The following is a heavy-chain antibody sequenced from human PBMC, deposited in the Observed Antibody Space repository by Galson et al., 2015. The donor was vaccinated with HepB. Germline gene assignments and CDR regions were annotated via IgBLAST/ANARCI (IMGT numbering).Heavy chain of an antibody. Sequence: SLRLSCAASGFTFSSYSMNWVRQAPGKGLEWVSSISRSSSYIYYADSVKGRFTISRDNAKNSLYLQMNSLRAEDTAVYYCAREASYYDILTGYYSFDYWGQGTLVTVSS. CDR3: AREASYYDILTGYYSFDY. CDR1: GFTFSSYS. V-gene: IGHV3-21*01. J-gene: IGHJ4*02. D-gene: IGHD3-9*01. CDR2: ISRSSSYI.